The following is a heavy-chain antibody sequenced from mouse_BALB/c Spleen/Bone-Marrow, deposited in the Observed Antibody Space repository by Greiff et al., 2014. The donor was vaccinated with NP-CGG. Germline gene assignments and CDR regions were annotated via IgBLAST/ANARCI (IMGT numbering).Heavy chain of an antibody. Sequence: EVKLMESGGGLVQPGGSLKLSCAASGFTFSSYTVSWVRQTPEKRLEWVAYISNGGGSTYYPDTVKGRFPISRDNAKNTLYLQMSSLKSEDTAMDYCARQLGLRWAMDYWGQGTSVTVSS. CDR2: ISNGGGST. CDR1: GFTFSSYT. V-gene: IGHV5-12-2*01. CDR3: ARQLGLRWAMDY. D-gene: IGHD3-1*01. J-gene: IGHJ4*01.